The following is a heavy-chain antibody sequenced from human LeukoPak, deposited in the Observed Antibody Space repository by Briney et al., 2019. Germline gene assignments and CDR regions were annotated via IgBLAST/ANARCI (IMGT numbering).Heavy chain of an antibody. Sequence: GGSLRLSCAASGFTFSSYAMSWVRQAPGKGLEWVSAISGSGGTTYYADSVKGRFTISRDNSKNTLYLQMNSLRAEDTAVYYCAKVPIVVVPAAMRDIDYWGQGTLVVVSS. CDR2: ISGSGGTT. CDR1: GFTFSSYA. J-gene: IGHJ4*02. D-gene: IGHD2-2*01. V-gene: IGHV3-23*01. CDR3: AKVPIVVVPAAMRDIDY.